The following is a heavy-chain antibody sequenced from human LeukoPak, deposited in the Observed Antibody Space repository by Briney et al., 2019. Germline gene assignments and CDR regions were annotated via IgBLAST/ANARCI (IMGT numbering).Heavy chain of an antibody. CDR3: AREWTGTTDY. V-gene: IGHV4-61*02. D-gene: IGHD1-7*01. Sequence: SETLSLTCTVSGGSISSGSYYWSWIRQPAGKGLEWIGRIYTSGSTNYNPSLKSRVTISVDRSKNQFSLKLSSVTAADTAVYYCAREWTGTTDYWGQGTLVTVSS. J-gene: IGHJ4*02. CDR1: GGSISSGSYY. CDR2: IYTSGST.